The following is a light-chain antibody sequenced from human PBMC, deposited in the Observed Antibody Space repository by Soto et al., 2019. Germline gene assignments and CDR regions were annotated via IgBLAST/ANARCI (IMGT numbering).Light chain of an antibody. Sequence: PGDRATLSCRASQRVGSDLAWYQQKPGQAPRLLIYGISKRATDIPDRFSGSGSGTEFTLTISSLQPEDFATYYCQQHGQWPITFGQGTRLEIK. V-gene: IGKV3D-15*01. CDR2: GIS. CDR1: QRVGSD. CDR3: QQHGQWPIT. J-gene: IGKJ5*01.